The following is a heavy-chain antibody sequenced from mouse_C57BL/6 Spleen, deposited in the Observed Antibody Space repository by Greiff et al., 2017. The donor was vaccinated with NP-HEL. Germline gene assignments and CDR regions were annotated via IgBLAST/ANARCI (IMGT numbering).Heavy chain of an antibody. CDR3: ARCVYGNYSYYFDY. Sequence: VQLQQPGTELVKPGASVKLSCKASGYTFTSYWMHWVKQRPGQGLEWIGNINPRNGGTNYNEKLKSKATLTVDKSSSTAYMRLSSLTSEDSAVYYSARCVYGNYSYYFDYWGQGTTLTVSS. CDR2: INPRNGGT. CDR1: GYTFTSYW. D-gene: IGHD2-1*01. J-gene: IGHJ2*01. V-gene: IGHV1-53*01.